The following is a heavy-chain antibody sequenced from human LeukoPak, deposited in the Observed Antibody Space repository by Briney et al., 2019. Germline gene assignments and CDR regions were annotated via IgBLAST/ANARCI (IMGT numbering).Heavy chain of an antibody. J-gene: IGHJ4*02. V-gene: IGHV1-46*01. Sequence: ASVKVSCKASGYTFTSYYMHWARQAPGQGLEWMGIINPSGGSTSYAQKFQGRVTMTRDTSTSTVYMELSSLRSEDTAVYYCARGLRLGELSLDFDYWGQGTLVTVSS. CDR3: ARGLRLGELSLDFDY. CDR1: GYTFTSYY. CDR2: INPSGGST. D-gene: IGHD3-16*02.